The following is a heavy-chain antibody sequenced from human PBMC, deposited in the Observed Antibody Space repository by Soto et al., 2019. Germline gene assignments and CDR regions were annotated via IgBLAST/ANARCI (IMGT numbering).Heavy chain of an antibody. CDR3: ARDLEAVADYYYYGMDV. Sequence: GGSLRLSCAASGFTFSSYSMNWVRQAPGKGLEWVSSISSSSSYIYYADSVKGRFTISRDNAKNSLYLQMNSLRAEDTAVYYCARDLEAVADYYYYGMDVWGQGTTVTVSS. CDR2: ISSSSSYI. J-gene: IGHJ6*02. V-gene: IGHV3-21*01. CDR1: GFTFSSYS. D-gene: IGHD6-19*01.